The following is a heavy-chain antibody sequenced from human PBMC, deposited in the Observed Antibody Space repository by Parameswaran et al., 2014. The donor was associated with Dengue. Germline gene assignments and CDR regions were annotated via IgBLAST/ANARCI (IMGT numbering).Heavy chain of an antibody. CDR2: IKQDGSEK. CDR3: ATLRFLEY. D-gene: IGHD3-3*01. Sequence: WIRQPPGKGLEWVANIKQDGSEKYYVDSVKGRFTISRDNAKNSLYLQMNSLRAEDTAVYYCATLRFLEYWGQGTLVTVSS. J-gene: IGHJ4*02. V-gene: IGHV3-7*01.